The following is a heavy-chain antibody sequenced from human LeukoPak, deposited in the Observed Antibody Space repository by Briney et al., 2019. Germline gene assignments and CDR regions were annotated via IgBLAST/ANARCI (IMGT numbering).Heavy chain of an antibody. J-gene: IGHJ4*02. Sequence: SETLSLTCAVYDGSFSGYYWSWIRQPPGKGLEWIGEINHSGSTNYNPSLTSRVTISLDTSKSQFSLKVRYVTAADTAVYYCARGLNDSWTGESYWGQGTLVTVSS. V-gene: IGHV4-34*01. CDR3: ARGLNDSWTGESY. D-gene: IGHD3-3*01. CDR1: DGSFSGYY. CDR2: INHSGST.